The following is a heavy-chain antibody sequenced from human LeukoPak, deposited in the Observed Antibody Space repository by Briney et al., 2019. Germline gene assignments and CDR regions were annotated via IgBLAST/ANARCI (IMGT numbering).Heavy chain of an antibody. Sequence: GASVNVSFKASGYTFTDYYMHWVRQAPGQGLAWMGWINPNSGGTNYAQKFQGRVTMTRDTSISTAYMELSRLRSDDTAVYYCARDGVIGDFDYWGQGTLVTVSS. CDR1: GYTFTDYY. V-gene: IGHV1-2*02. CDR2: INPNSGGT. D-gene: IGHD3-16*01. CDR3: ARDGVIGDFDY. J-gene: IGHJ4*02.